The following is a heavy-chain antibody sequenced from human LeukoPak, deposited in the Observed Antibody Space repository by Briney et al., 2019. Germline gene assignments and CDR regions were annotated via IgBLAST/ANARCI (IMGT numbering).Heavy chain of an antibody. J-gene: IGHJ4*02. CDR2: IYHSGST. V-gene: IGHV4-4*02. D-gene: IGHD6-19*01. CDR3: ARDQGVAVADPPGGY. Sequence: SETLSLTCAVSGGSISSVNWWNWVRQPPGKGLELIGEIYHSGSTNYNPSLKGRVTISVDKSKNQFSLKLSSVTAADTAVYYCARDQGVAVADPPGGYWGQGTLVTVSS. CDR1: GGSISSVNW.